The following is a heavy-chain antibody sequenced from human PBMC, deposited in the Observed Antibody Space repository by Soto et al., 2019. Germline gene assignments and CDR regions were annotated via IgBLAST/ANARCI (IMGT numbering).Heavy chain of an antibody. V-gene: IGHV6-1*01. CDR1: GDSVSSNSAA. J-gene: IGHJ5*02. D-gene: IGHD6-19*01. CDR2: TYYRSKWYN. Sequence: SQTLSLTCVISGDSVSSNSAAWNWIRQSPSRGLEWLGRTYYRSKWYNDYAVSVKSRITINPDTSKNQFSLQLNSVTPEDTAVYYCARGGYSSGWRNWFDPWGQGTLVTVSS. CDR3: ARGGYSSGWRNWFDP.